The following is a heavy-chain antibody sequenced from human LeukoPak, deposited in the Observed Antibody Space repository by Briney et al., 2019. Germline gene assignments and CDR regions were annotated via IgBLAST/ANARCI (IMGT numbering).Heavy chain of an antibody. Sequence: KVSCKASGFTFTSSAMQWVRQARGQRLEWIGWIVVGSGNTNYAQKFQERVTITRDMSTSTAYMELSSLRSEDMAVYYCARGPHIAVAGNFDYWGQGTLVTVSS. CDR1: GFTFTSSA. CDR2: IVVGSGNT. D-gene: IGHD6-19*01. CDR3: ARGPHIAVAGNFDY. J-gene: IGHJ4*02. V-gene: IGHV1-58*02.